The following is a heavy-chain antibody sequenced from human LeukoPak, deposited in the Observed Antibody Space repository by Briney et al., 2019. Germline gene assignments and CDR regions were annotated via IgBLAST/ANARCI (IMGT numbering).Heavy chain of an antibody. CDR2: MCGSGGGK. J-gene: IGHJ4*02. Sequence: GGSLRLSCAVSGVTLSNYGMSWVRKAPGKGLEWVAGMCGSGGGKNYADSVKGRFTVSRDNSKNTLYLQMKSLTTEGTGVYFSAKRGVVIRVILVGFYKEVYYFDSWGQGALGTVSS. D-gene: IGHD3-22*01. CDR1: GVTLSNYG. V-gene: IGHV3-23*01. CDR3: AKRGVVIRVILVGFYKEVYYFDS.